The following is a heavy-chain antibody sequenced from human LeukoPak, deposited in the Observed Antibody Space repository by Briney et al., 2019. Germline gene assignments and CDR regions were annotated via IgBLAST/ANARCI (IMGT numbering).Heavy chain of an antibody. CDR2: INPNSGGT. D-gene: IGHD5-24*01. CDR1: GYTFTGHY. CDR3: ASLTDGFDAFDI. Sequence: ASVKVSCKASGYTFTGHYMHWVRQAPGQGLEWMGWINPNSGGTNYAQKFQGRVTMTRDTSISTAYMELSRLRSDDTAVYYCASLTDGFDAFDIWGQGTMVTVSS. J-gene: IGHJ3*02. V-gene: IGHV1-2*02.